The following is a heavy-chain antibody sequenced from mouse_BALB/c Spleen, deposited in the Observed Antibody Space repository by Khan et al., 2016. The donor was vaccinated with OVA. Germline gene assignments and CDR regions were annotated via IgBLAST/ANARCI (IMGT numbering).Heavy chain of an antibody. D-gene: IGHD1-1*01. CDR2: ISGDSSTV. J-gene: IGHJ2*01. Sequence: EVQVVESGGGLVQPGGSRKLSCAASGFTFSTYGMHWVRQAPEKGLEWVAYISGDSSTVYYADTVKGRFTISRDNTKNTMFLQMTMLMSEDQARYYCATSYFYEDYFDYWGPGTTLTVSS. V-gene: IGHV5-17*02. CDR3: ATSYFYEDYFDY. CDR1: GFTFSTYG.